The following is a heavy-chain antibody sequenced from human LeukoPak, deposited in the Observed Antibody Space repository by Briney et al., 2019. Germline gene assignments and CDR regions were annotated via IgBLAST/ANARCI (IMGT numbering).Heavy chain of an antibody. J-gene: IGHJ4*02. CDR2: IYYSGGT. CDR1: GGSISSYY. V-gene: IGHV4-59*01. Sequence: SETLSLTCTVSGGSISSYYWSWIRQPPGKGLEWIGYIYYSGGTNYNPSLKSRVTISVDTSKNQFSLKLSSVTAADTAVYYCARAGDFWSGYYPYYFDYWGQGTLVTVSS. CDR3: ARAGDFWSGYYPYYFDY. D-gene: IGHD3-3*01.